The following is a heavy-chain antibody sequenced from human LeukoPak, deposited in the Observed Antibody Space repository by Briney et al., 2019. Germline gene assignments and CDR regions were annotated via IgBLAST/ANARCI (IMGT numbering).Heavy chain of an antibody. CDR2: INPNSGST. CDR3: ATAGPHLNWFDP. J-gene: IGHJ5*02. Sequence: ASVKVSCKASGGTFSSYAISWVRQAPGQGLEWMGWINPNSGSTNYAQKFQGRVTLTRDTSISTAYMELSRLRSDDTAVYYCATAGPHLNWFDPWGQGTLVTVSS. D-gene: IGHD3-10*01. V-gene: IGHV1-2*02. CDR1: GGTFSSYA.